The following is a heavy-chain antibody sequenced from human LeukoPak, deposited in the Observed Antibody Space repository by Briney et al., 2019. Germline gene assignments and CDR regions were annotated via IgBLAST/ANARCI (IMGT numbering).Heavy chain of an antibody. V-gene: IGHV6-1*01. D-gene: IGHD6-13*01. J-gene: IGHJ5*02. CDR3: ARSYSSSWGNRFDP. CDR2: TYYRSKWYN. Sequence: SQTLSLTCAISGDSVSSNSAAWNWIRQSPSRGLEWLGRTYYRSKWYNDYAVSVQSRITINPDTSKNQFSLQLNSVTPEDTAVYYCARSYSSSWGNRFDPWGQGTLVTVSS. CDR1: GDSVSSNSAA.